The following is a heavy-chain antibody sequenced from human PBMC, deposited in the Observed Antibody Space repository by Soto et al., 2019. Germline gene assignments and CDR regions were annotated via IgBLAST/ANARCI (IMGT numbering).Heavy chain of an antibody. CDR2: IIPLFGTA. V-gene: IGHV1-69*06. J-gene: IGHJ4*02. CDR1: GDSFKNYA. D-gene: IGHD5-18*01. CDR3: ARLDSTMITFDY. Sequence: QVQLVQSGAEVKKPGSSVKISCKTSGDSFKNYAIGWVRQVPGQGLEWTGSIIPLFGTANYARMFEGRVTITADKSTTPVYMELGSLRSEDTAVYYCARLDSTMITFDYWGQGTLVTVSS.